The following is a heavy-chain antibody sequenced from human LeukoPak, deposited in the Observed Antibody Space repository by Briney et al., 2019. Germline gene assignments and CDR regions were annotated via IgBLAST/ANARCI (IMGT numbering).Heavy chain of an antibody. D-gene: IGHD3-22*01. V-gene: IGHV3-33*06. J-gene: IGHJ4*02. CDR1: GFTFRSYG. CDR2: VWYGGSKK. CDR3: AKGSYYDSSGSFYFDH. Sequence: PGGSLRLSCAASGFTFRSYGMHWVRQAPGKGLEWVAVVWYGGSKKYSADSVKGRITISRDDSKNTLYLQVNSLGTEDTAAYYCAKGSYYDSSGSFYFDHWGQGTLVTVSS.